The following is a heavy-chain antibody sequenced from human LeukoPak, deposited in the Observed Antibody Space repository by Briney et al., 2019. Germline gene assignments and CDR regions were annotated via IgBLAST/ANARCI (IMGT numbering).Heavy chain of an antibody. CDR3: ARNPYYYGSGTPRGWFDP. CDR2: ISHSGST. D-gene: IGHD3-10*01. CDR1: GVSISSGGYS. J-gene: IGHJ5*02. V-gene: IGHV4-30-2*01. Sequence: SQTLSLTCAVSGVSISSGGYSWSWIRQPPGKGLEWIGYISHSGSTYYNPSLKSRVTISVDRSKNQFSLKLSSVTAADTAVYYCARNPYYYGSGTPRGWFDPWGQGTLVTVSS.